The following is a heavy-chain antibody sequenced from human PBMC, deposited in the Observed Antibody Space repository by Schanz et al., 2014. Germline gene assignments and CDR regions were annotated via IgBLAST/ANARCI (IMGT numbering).Heavy chain of an antibody. V-gene: IGHV3-11*01. J-gene: IGHJ3*01. CDR3: SPSTLPWEAFDF. D-gene: IGHD1-26*01. CDR1: GFIFNDYY. CDR2: ISRDGTTS. Sequence: VLLVESGGGLVKPGGSLRLSCAASGFIFNDYYMNWIRQAPGKGLEWLSYISRDGTTSYYADSVKGRFTISRDNAKNSLYLEMTSLRGEDTAVYYCSPSTLPWEAFDFWGQGTVVTVSS.